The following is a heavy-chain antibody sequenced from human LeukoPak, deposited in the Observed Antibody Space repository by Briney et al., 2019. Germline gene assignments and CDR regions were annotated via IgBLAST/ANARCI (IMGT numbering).Heavy chain of an antibody. D-gene: IGHD6-25*01. Sequence: ASVKVSCKASGYTFTGYYMHWVRQAPGQGLEWMGWINPNSGGTNYAQKFQGRVTMTRDTSISTVYMELSRLRSDDTAVYYCAKGGYSSGWPHDAFDIWGQGTLVTVSS. CDR1: GYTFTGYY. CDR2: INPNSGGT. V-gene: IGHV1-2*02. J-gene: IGHJ3*02. CDR3: AKGGYSSGWPHDAFDI.